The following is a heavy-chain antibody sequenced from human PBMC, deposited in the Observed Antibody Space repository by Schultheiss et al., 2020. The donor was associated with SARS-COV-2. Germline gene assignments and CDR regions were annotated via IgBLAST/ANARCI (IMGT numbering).Heavy chain of an antibody. CDR3: ARNGDLNWFDP. J-gene: IGHJ5*02. D-gene: IGHD4-17*01. CDR1: GFTFSDYY. Sequence: GGSLRLSCAASGFTFSDYYMSWIRQAPGKGLEWVAVIWYDGSNKFYADSVKGRFSVSRDNAKNSLYLQMNSLRAEDTAVYYCARNGDLNWFDPWGQGTLVTVSS. CDR2: IWYDGSNK. V-gene: IGHV3-33*08.